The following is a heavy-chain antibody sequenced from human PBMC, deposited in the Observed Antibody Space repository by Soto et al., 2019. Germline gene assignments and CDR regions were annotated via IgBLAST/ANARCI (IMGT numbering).Heavy chain of an antibody. Sequence: EVQLVESGGGLVQPGGSLRLTCAASGFTLSGYWMSWVRQAPGKGLEWVANVKEDGSDKYYVDSVKGRFTISRDNAKNSLFLQMNSLRGEDTAVYYCARGGGNFDRWGQGTLVTVSS. V-gene: IGHV3-7*04. J-gene: IGHJ4*02. D-gene: IGHD3-16*01. CDR3: ARGGGNFDR. CDR2: VKEDGSDK. CDR1: GFTLSGYW.